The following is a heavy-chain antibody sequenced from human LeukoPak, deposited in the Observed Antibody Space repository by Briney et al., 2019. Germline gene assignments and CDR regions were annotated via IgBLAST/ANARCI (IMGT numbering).Heavy chain of an antibody. CDR2: INPNSGGT. CDR1: GYTFTGYY. CDR3: ARDLRGYCSSTSCSYSGFYYYYMGV. J-gene: IGHJ6*03. Sequence: GASVKVSCKASGYTFTGYYMHWVRQAPGQGLEWMGWINPNSGGTNYAQKFQGRVTMTRDTSISTAYMELSRLRSDDTAVYYCARDLRGYCSSTSCSYSGFYYYYMGVWGKGTTVTISS. V-gene: IGHV1-2*02. D-gene: IGHD2-2*01.